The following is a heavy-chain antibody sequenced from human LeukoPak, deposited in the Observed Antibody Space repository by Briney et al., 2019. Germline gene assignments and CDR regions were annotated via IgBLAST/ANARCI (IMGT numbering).Heavy chain of an antibody. CDR3: APQGYCTSTSCVMAY. CDR1: GFTFSSYG. Sequence: GGSLRLSCAASGFTFSSYGMSWVRQAPGKGLEWVSTISDDPGSTFYADSVKGRFTISRDNSKNTLYLQMNSLRAEDTAVYYCAPQGYCTSTSCVMAYWGQGTLVTVSS. J-gene: IGHJ4*02. D-gene: IGHD2-2*01. CDR2: ISDDPGST. V-gene: IGHV3-23*01.